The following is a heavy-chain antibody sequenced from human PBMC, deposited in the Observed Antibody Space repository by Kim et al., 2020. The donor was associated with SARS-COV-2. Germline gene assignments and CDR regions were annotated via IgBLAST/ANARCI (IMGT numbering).Heavy chain of an antibody. D-gene: IGHD1-26*01. V-gene: IGHV3-30*18. Sequence: GGSLRLSCAASGFTFNTYGMHWVCKAPGKGMEWVAVISYDGSNKYYADSVKGRFTISRDNSKNTLYLQMNSMRIEDTAVYYCAKSFSGSYFAYDYWGQGTLVTVSS. CDR1: GFTFNTYG. CDR2: ISYDGSNK. J-gene: IGHJ4*02. CDR3: AKSFSGSYFAYDY.